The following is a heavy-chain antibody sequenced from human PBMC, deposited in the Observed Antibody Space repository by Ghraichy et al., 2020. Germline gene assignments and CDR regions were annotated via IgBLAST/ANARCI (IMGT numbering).Heavy chain of an antibody. CDR3: ARGLGYLLDV. V-gene: IGHV3-7*01. CDR1: GLSISSHW. Sequence: GALRLSCAASGLSISSHWMSWGRQTPGKGLEWVAIINPDGSVQHYVGSVQGRFTISRDNAKNSLYLQMHSLRAEDTAVYYCARGLGYLLDVWGQGTTVTVSS. J-gene: IGHJ6*02. CDR2: INPDGSVQ. D-gene: IGHD2-15*01.